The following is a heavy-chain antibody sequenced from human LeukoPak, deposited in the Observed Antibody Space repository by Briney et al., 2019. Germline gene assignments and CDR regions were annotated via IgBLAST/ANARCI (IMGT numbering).Heavy chain of an antibody. J-gene: IGHJ4*02. V-gene: IGHV3-21*01. Sequence: GGSLRRSGAASGFTFSSYSMNWVRQAPGKGLEWVSSISSSSSYIYYADSVKGRFTISRDNAKNSLYLQMNSLRAEDTAVYYCARDISDYRSRKPPRWAVYYCGQGTLVTVSS. CDR3: ARDISDYRSRKPPRWAVYY. CDR1: GFTFSSYS. CDR2: ISSSSSYI. D-gene: IGHD3-3*01.